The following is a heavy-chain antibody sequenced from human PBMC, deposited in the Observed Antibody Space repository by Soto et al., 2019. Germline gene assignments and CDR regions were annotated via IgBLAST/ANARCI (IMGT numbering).Heavy chain of an antibody. V-gene: IGHV3-30*18. CDR1: GFTFSSYG. CDR2: ISYDGSNK. Sequence: QVQLVESGGGVVQPGRSLRLSCAASGFTFSSYGMHWVRQAPGKGLEWVAVISYDGSNKYYADSVKGRFTIARDNSKNTLYLQMSRLRDAATAVYYCVKDGSSGLPYYYGLDVWGQGTSVTVSS. D-gene: IGHD6-19*01. CDR3: VKDGSSGLPYYYGLDV. J-gene: IGHJ6*02.